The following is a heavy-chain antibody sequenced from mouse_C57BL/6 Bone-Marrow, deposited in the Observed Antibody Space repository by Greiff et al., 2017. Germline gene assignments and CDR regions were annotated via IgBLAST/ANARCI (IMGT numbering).Heavy chain of an antibody. CDR3: ARSYDYNDYTMAY. D-gene: IGHD2-4*01. CDR1: GYTFTNYW. J-gene: IGHJ4*01. V-gene: IGHV1-64*01. CDR2: MHPNGGSP. Sequence: QVQLQQPGAELVKPGASVKLSCKASGYTFTNYWMHWVKPRPGQGLEWIGLMHPNGGSPDYNEKFKSEATLSVDKSSRTAYMELSSLTSEDSAVYYCARSYDYNDYTMAYWCQGTSVTVSS.